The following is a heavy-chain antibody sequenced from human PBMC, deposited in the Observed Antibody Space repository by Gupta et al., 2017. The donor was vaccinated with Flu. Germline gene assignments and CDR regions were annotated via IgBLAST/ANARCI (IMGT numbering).Heavy chain of an antibody. D-gene: IGHD2-15*01. CDR3: TRAWDCSGGSCYSDY. Sequence: EVQLVESGGGLVKPGGSLRLSCAASGFTFSSYGMNWVRQAPGKGLGWCSSISSSSSYIYYADSVRGRFTISRDNAENSLYLQMNSLRAEDTAVYYCTRAWDCSGGSCYSDYWGQGALVTVSS. CDR1: GFTFSSYG. V-gene: IGHV3-21*01. J-gene: IGHJ4*02. CDR2: ISSSSSYI.